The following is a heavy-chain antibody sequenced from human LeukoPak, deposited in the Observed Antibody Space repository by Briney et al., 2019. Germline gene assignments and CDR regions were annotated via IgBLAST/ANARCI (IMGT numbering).Heavy chain of an antibody. D-gene: IGHD2-15*01. CDR3: ARQGGGNLKGDYFDY. J-gene: IGHJ4*02. V-gene: IGHV5-51*01. Sequence: GESLKISCKGSGYSFTSYWIGWVRQMPGKGLEWMGIIYPGGSDTRYSPSFQGQVTISADKSISTAYLQWSSLKASDTAMYYCARQGGGNLKGDYFDYWSQGTLVTVSS. CDR2: IYPGGSDT. CDR1: GYSFTSYW.